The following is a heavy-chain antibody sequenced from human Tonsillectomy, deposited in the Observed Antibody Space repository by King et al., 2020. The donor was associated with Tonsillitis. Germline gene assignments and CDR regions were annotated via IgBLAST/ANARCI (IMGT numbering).Heavy chain of an antibody. D-gene: IGHD3-3*01. V-gene: IGHV1-69*06. CDR3: ARGYYDFWSGYYTGAFDI. Sequence: QLVQSGAEVKKPGSSVKVSCKASGGTFSSYAISWVRQAPGQGLEWMGGIIPIFGTANYAQKFQGRVTITADKSTSTAYMGLGSLRSEDTAVYYCARGYYDFWSGYYTGAFDIWGQGTMVTVSS. CDR2: IIPIFGTA. J-gene: IGHJ3*02. CDR1: GGTFSSYA.